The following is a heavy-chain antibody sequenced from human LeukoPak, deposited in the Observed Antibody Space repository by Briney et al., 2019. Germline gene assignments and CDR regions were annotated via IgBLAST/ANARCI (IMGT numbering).Heavy chain of an antibody. CDR2: MNPNSGNT. CDR1: GYTFTSYG. D-gene: IGHD6-13*01. CDR3: ARGQARRGIAAAVY. V-gene: IGHV1-8*02. J-gene: IGHJ4*02. Sequence: ASVKVSCKASGYTFTSYGINWVRQATGQGLEWMGWMNPNSGNTGYAQKFQGRVTMTRNTSISTAYMELSSLRSEDTAVYYCARGQARRGIAAAVYWGQGTLVTVSS.